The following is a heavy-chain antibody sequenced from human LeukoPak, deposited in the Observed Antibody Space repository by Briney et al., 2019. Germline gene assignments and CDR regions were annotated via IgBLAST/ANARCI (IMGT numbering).Heavy chain of an antibody. D-gene: IGHD1-26*01. Sequence: GGSLRLSCGASGFTFSNYAMSWVRQAPGRGLEWVSGISGSDSRTYYADSVKGRFTISRDNSKNTLYLQMNNLRSEDTAVYYCAKSPHWELPDYWGQGTLVTVSS. CDR3: AKSPHWELPDY. V-gene: IGHV3-23*01. CDR2: ISGSDSRT. J-gene: IGHJ4*02. CDR1: GFTFSNYA.